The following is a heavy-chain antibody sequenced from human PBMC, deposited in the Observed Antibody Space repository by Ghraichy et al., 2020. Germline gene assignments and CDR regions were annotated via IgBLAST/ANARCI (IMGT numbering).Heavy chain of an antibody. CDR3: ARDRMITFGGVIVPTAYFDY. CDR1: GFTFSSYS. CDR2: ISSSSSTI. D-gene: IGHD3-16*02. Sequence: GGSLRLSCAASGFTFSSYSMNWVRQAPGKGLEWVSYISSSSSTIYYADSVKGRFTISRDNAKNSLYLQMNSLRDEDTAVYYCARDRMITFGGVIVPTAYFDYWGQGTLVTVSS. V-gene: IGHV3-48*02. J-gene: IGHJ4*02.